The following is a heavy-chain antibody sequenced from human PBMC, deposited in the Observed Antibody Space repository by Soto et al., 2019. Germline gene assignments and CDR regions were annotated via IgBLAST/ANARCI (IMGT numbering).Heavy chain of an antibody. J-gene: IGHJ4*02. CDR3: AKDRWRIAARPSPADY. CDR1: GFTFSSYG. Sequence: GGSLRLSCAASGFTFSSYGMHWVRQAPGKGLEWVAVISYDGSNKYYTDSVKGRFTISRDNSKNTLYLQMNSLRAEDTAVYYCAKDRWRIAARPSPADYWGQGTLVTVSS. D-gene: IGHD6-6*01. CDR2: ISYDGSNK. V-gene: IGHV3-30*18.